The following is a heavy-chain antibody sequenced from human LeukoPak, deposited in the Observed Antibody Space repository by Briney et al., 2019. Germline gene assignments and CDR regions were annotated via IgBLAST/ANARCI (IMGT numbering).Heavy chain of an antibody. CDR3: ARTHSSGYQSFDY. V-gene: IGHV1-69*01. Sequence: GSSPKVSCKASGGTFSSYAISWVRRAPGQGLEWMGGIIPIFGTATYAQKFQGRVTITADESTSTAYMELSSLRSEDTAVYYCARTHSSGYQSFDYWGQGTLVTVSS. CDR1: GGTFSSYA. D-gene: IGHD3-22*01. J-gene: IGHJ4*02. CDR2: IIPIFGTA.